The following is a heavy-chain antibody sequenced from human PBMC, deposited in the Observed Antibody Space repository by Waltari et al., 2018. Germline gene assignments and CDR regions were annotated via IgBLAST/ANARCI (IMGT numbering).Heavy chain of an antibody. Sequence: EVQLVESGGGLVNPGGSLRLSCVTSGFNFNYAWMSWFRQDPGKGLELVGLIKSKTSGGAADYAAPVKGRFTISRDDSQNTVFLRMNNLKTEDTAVYFCVADISELGRGEFDYWAQGTLVNVSS. CDR3: VADISELGRGEFDY. CDR1: GFNFNYAW. D-gene: IGHD3-10*01. CDR2: IKSKTSGGAA. V-gene: IGHV3-15*01. J-gene: IGHJ4*02.